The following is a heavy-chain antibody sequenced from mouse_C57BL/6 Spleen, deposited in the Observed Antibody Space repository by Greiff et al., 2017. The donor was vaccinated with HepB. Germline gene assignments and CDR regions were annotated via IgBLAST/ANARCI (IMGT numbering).Heavy chain of an antibody. V-gene: IGHV5-4*01. D-gene: IGHD2-1*01. J-gene: IGHJ1*03. CDR2: ISDGGSYT. CDR3: ARDHPIYYGNYEGYFDV. CDR1: GFTFSSYA. Sequence: EVMLVESGGGLVKPGGSLKLSCAASGFTFSSYAMSWVRQTPEKRLEWVATISDGGSYTYYPDNVKGRFTISRDNAKNNLYLQMSHLKSEDTAMYYCARDHPIYYGNYEGYFDVWGTGTTVTVSS.